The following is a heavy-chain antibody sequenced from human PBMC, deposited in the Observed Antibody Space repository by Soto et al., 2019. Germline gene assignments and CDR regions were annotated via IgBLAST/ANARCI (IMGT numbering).Heavy chain of an antibody. Sequence: QVQLVQSGAEVKKPGSSVKVSCQASGGIFSTYAISWLRQAPGQGLEWMGGIIPIFGTPNYAQRFQGRVTITADESTSTAYMELSRLRSEDTAVDYCARDRDDYGSGNYYNRIDFWGQGTLVTVSS. CDR1: GGIFSTYA. CDR3: ARDRDDYGSGNYYNRIDF. CDR2: IIPIFGTP. D-gene: IGHD3-10*01. V-gene: IGHV1-69*01. J-gene: IGHJ4*02.